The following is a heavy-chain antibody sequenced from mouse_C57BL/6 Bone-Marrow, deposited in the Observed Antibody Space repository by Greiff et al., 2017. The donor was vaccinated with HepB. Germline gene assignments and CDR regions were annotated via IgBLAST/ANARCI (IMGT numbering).Heavy chain of an antibody. CDR2: INYDGSST. CDR1: GFTFSDYY. CDR3: ARDNYYYGSSPYAMDY. D-gene: IGHD1-1*01. V-gene: IGHV5-16*01. J-gene: IGHJ4*01. Sequence: EVKLVESEGGLVQPGSSMKLSCTASGFTFSDYYMAWVRQVPEKGLEWVANINYDGSSTYYLDSLKSRFIISRDNAKNILYLQMSSLKSEDTATYYCARDNYYYGSSPYAMDYWGQGTSVTVSS.